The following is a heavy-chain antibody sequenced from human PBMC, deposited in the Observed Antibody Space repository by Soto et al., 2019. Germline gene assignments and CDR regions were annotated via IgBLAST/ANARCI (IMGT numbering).Heavy chain of an antibody. V-gene: IGHV4-4*02. CDR2: IYHSGST. Sequence: SETLSLTCAVSGGSISSSNWWSWVRQPPGKGLEWIGEIYHSGSTNYNPSLKSRVTISVDKSKNQFSLKLSSVTAADTAVYYCAREPKGRNLGAFDIWGQGTMVTVSS. CDR1: GGSISSSNW. D-gene: IGHD1-1*01. J-gene: IGHJ3*02. CDR3: AREPKGRNLGAFDI.